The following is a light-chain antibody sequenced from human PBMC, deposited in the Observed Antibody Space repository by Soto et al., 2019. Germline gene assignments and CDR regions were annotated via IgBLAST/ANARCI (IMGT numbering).Light chain of an antibody. CDR1: QSVSSN. CDR3: QQRSNWPLT. V-gene: IGKV3-11*01. J-gene: IGKJ5*01. Sequence: EIMMTQSPATLSVSPGERATLSCRASQSVSSNLAWYQQKPDQAPRLLIYDASNRATGIPARFSGSGSGTDFTLTISSLEPEDFAVYYCQQRSNWPLTFGQGTRLEIK. CDR2: DAS.